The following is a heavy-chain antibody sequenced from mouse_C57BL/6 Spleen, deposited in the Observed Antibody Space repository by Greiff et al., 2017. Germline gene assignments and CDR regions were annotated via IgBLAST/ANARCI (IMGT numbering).Heavy chain of an antibody. CDR3: TSRNFYYAMDY. CDR1: GYTFTDYE. D-gene: IGHD2-1*01. Sequence: SGAELVRPGASVTLSCKASGYTFTDYEMHWVKQTPVHGLEWIGAIDPETGGTAYNQKFKGKAILTADKSSSTAYMELRSLTSEDSAVYYCTSRNFYYAMDYWGQGTSVTVSS. V-gene: IGHV1-15*01. CDR2: IDPETGGT. J-gene: IGHJ4*01.